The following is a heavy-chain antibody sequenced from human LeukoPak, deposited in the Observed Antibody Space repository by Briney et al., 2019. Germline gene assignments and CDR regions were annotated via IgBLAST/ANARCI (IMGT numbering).Heavy chain of an antibody. CDR2: ISGSGGST. J-gene: IGHJ6*03. V-gene: IGHV3-23*01. CDR1: GFTFSSYA. CDR3: ARGIAARPRYYYYYYMDV. D-gene: IGHD6-6*01. Sequence: GGSLRLSCAASGFTFSSYAMSWVRQAPGKGLEWVSAISGSGGSTYYADSVKGRFTISRDNSKNTLYLQMNSLRAEDTAVYYCARGIAARPRYYYYYYMDVWGKGTTVTVSS.